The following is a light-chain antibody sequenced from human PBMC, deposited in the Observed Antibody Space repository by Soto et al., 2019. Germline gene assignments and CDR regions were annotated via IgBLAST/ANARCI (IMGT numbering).Light chain of an antibody. V-gene: IGKV3-20*01. CDR3: QQYYKWPPKT. CDR1: QSVSNNY. CDR2: GAS. J-gene: IGKJ1*01. Sequence: EIVLTQSPGTLALSPGERATLSCRASQSVSNNYLAWYQQKPGQAPRLLIYGASNRATGIPDRFSGSGSGTDFTLTISRLEPEDFATYYCQQYYKWPPKTFGQGTKVDIK.